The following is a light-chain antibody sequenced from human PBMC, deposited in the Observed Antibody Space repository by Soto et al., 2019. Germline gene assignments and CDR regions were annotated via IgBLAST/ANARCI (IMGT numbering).Light chain of an antibody. CDR2: EVS. Sequence: QSALTQPASVSGSPGQSITISCTGTSSDVGGHNYVSWYQQHPGRAPKLMIYEVSNRPSGVSKRFSGSKSGNTASLTMSGLQPEDEADYYCSSYTSSSTYVFGTGTKVTVL. CDR1: SSDVGGHNY. V-gene: IGLV2-14*01. CDR3: SSYTSSSTYV. J-gene: IGLJ1*01.